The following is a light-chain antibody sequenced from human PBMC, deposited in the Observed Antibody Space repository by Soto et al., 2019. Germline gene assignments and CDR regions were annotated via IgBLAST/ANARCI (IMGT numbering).Light chain of an antibody. CDR1: SSNIGRNT. Sequence: QSVLTQPPSTSGTPGQIVTISCSGSSSNIGRNTVNWYQQLPGTAPKLLIYSNNQRPSGVPDRFSGSKSGTSASLAISGLQSEDEAEYYCAAWDGSVPGSFVFGTGTRSPS. V-gene: IGLV1-44*01. CDR3: AAWDGSVPGSFV. CDR2: SNN. J-gene: IGLJ1*01.